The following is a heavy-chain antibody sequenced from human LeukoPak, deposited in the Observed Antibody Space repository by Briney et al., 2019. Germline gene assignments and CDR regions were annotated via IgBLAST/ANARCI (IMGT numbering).Heavy chain of an antibody. D-gene: IGHD3-16*01. Sequence: ASVKVSCKASGYTFTSYDINWVRQATGQGLEWMGWMNPNSGNTGYAQKFQGRVTMTRNTSISTAYMELSSLRSEDTAVYYCARANDYDTLRVTVVGMDVWGQGTTVTVSS. CDR2: MNPNSGNT. CDR3: ARANDYDTLRVTVVGMDV. J-gene: IGHJ6*02. CDR1: GYTFTSYD. V-gene: IGHV1-8*01.